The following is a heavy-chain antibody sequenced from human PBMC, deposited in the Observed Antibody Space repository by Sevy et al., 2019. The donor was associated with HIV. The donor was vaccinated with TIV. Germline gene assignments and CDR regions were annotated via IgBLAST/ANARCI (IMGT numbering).Heavy chain of an antibody. V-gene: IGHV3-48*02. D-gene: IGHD2-21*01. Sequence: GGSLRLSCAASGFTFSNYSMTWVRQAPGKGLEWISYISSSSRTIYNTDSVKGRFTISRDNAKNSLYLQMKSLRDEDTAVYYCARHVTNVVQRISTRAFDIWGQGTMVTVSS. CDR1: GFTFSNYS. CDR3: ARHVTNVVQRISTRAFDI. CDR2: ISSSSRTI. J-gene: IGHJ3*02.